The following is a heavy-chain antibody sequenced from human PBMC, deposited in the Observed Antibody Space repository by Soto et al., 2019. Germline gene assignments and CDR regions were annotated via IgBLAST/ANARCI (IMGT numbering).Heavy chain of an antibody. D-gene: IGHD5-18*01. J-gene: IGHJ4*02. V-gene: IGHV1-69*12. CDR1: GGTFSTYA. CDR3: ASGIQLWLRRINNGYSG. CDR2: IIPMFGTA. Sequence: QVQLVQSGAEVKKPESSGKVSCKAPGGTFSTYAISWVRQAPGQGLEWMGGIIPMFGTANYAQRFQDRVTITADESTNTVYMELSSLRSEETAVYFCASGIQLWLRRINNGYSGWGQGTLVTVSS.